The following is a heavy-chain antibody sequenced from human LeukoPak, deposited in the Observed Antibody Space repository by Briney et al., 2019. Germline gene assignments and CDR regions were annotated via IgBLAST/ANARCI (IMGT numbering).Heavy chain of an antibody. V-gene: IGHV1-2*02. CDR2: INPNSGGT. Sequence: ASVKVSCKASGYTFTGYYMHWVRQAPGQGLEWMGWINPNSGGTNYAQKFQGRVTMTRDTSISTAYMELSRLRSDDTAVYYCARDPFGEWGWFDPWGQGTLVTVSS. CDR1: GYTFTGYY. J-gene: IGHJ5*02. CDR3: ARDPFGEWGWFDP. D-gene: IGHD3-10*01.